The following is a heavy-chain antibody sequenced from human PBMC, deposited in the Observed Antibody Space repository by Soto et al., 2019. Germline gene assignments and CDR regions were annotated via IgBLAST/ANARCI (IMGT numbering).Heavy chain of an antibody. CDR3: AGQVGSQCYWAFDI. Sequence: LSLTCTVSGGSISSGGYYWSWIRQHPGKGLEWIGYIYYSGSTYYNPSLKSRVTISVDTSKNQFSLKLSSVTAADTAVYYCAGQVGSQCYWAFDIWSEGTVVTV. J-gene: IGHJ3*02. CDR1: GGSISSGGYY. V-gene: IGHV4-31*03. CDR2: IYYSGST. D-gene: IGHD1-26*01.